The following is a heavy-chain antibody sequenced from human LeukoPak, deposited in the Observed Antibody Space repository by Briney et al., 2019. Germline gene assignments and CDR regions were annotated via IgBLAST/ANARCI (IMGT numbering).Heavy chain of an antibody. J-gene: IGHJ5*02. CDR1: GGSFSGYY. D-gene: IGHD3-10*01. Sequence: SETLSLTCAVYGGSFSGYYWSWIRQPPGKGLEWIGEINHSGSTNYNPSLKGRVTISVDTSKNQFSLKLSSVTAADTAVYYCARGGGSRITMVRGFLDPWGQGTLVTVSS. CDR2: INHSGST. CDR3: ARGGGSRITMVRGFLDP. V-gene: IGHV4-34*01.